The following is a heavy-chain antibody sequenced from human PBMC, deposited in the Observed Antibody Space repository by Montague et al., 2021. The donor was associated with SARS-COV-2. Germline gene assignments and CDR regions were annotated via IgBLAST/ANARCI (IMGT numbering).Heavy chain of an antibody. D-gene: IGHD3-9*01. Sequence: SETLSLTCTVSGGSISSYYWSWIRQPPGKGLEWIGYIYYSGSTNYNPSLKSRVTISVDTSKNQFPLKLSSVTAADTAVYYCARGGGPIHYDILTGYYNWGDYYYYYGMDVWGQGTTVTVSS. J-gene: IGHJ6*02. V-gene: IGHV4-59*01. CDR1: GGSISSYY. CDR3: ARGGGPIHYDILTGYYNWGDYYYYYGMDV. CDR2: IYYSGST.